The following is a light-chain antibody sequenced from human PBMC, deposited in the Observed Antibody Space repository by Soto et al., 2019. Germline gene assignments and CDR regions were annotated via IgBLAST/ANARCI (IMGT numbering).Light chain of an antibody. CDR1: QSVTTI. CDR2: GAS. J-gene: IGKJ5*01. Sequence: IVLTQSPGTLSLSPGERATLSCRASQSVTTILDWYQHKPGQAPTLLMSGASNRASGVPVRFSGSEYGTDFTLTITRLEPEDFALYYCQQYGGSPITFGLGTRLEI. V-gene: IGKV3-20*01. CDR3: QQYGGSPIT.